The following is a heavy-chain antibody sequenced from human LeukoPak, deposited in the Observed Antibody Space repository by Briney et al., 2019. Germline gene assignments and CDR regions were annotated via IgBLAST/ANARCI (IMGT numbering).Heavy chain of an antibody. CDR2: INPNSGGT. CDR1: GYTFTGYY. V-gene: IGHV1-2*02. CDR3: VYYGILTGFYN. Sequence: ASVKVSCKGSGYTFTGYYMHWVRQPPGQGLEWMGWINPNSGGTNNAHKFHGRVTMTRDTSISTAYMELRRLRSDGTAVYYCVYYGILTGFYNWGQGTLVTVSS. D-gene: IGHD3-9*01. J-gene: IGHJ4*02.